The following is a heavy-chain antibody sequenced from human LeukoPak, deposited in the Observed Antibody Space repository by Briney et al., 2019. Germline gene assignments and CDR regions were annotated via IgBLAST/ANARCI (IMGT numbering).Heavy chain of an antibody. CDR3: ARGGYCSSTSCLSGWDFHYYMDV. J-gene: IGHJ6*03. Sequence: ASVKVSCKASGYSFTSHGISWVRQAPGQGLEWMGWISPYKGNTNYTQNLQGRVTMTTDTSARTAYMELRSLRSDDTAVYYCARGGYCSSTSCLSGWDFHYYMDVWGKGTTVTVSS. CDR1: GYSFTSHG. V-gene: IGHV1-18*01. CDR2: ISPYKGNT. D-gene: IGHD2-2*01.